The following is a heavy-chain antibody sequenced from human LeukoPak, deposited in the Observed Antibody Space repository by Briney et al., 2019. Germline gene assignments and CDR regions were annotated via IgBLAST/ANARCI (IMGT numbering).Heavy chain of an antibody. CDR3: ARDYGGSDFDY. Sequence: GGSLRLSCAASGFTFSSYWMSWVRQAPGKGLEWVANIKQDGSEKYYVDSVKGRFTISRDNAKNSLYLQINSLSAEDTAVYYCARDYGGSDFDYWGQGTLVTVSS. V-gene: IGHV3-7*01. D-gene: IGHD3-16*01. CDR2: IKQDGSEK. CDR1: GFTFSSYW. J-gene: IGHJ4*02.